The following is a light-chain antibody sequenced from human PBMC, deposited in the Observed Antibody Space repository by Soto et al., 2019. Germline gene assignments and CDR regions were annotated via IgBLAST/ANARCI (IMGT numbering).Light chain of an antibody. CDR2: DAS. Sequence: EIVLTQSPGTLSLSPGERATLSCRASQSVSSTYLAWYQQKPGQAPRLLIYDASSRATGIPDKFIGSGSGSDFSLTISRLEPEDSAMYYCQQYDNLPFTFGPGTKVDIK. V-gene: IGKV3-20*01. CDR3: QQYDNLPFT. CDR1: QSVSSTY. J-gene: IGKJ3*01.